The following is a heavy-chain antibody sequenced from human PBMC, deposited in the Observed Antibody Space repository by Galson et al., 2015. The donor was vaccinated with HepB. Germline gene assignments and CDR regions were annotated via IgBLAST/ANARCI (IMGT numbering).Heavy chain of an antibody. Sequence: SLRLSCAASGFTFSSYGMHWVRQAPGKGLEWVAVIWYDGSNKYYADSVKGRFTISRDNSKNTLYLQMNSLRAEDTAVYYCARDHYCSGGSCYLGYYYYYGMDVWGQGTTVTVSS. V-gene: IGHV3-33*01. J-gene: IGHJ6*02. CDR3: ARDHYCSGGSCYLGYYYYYGMDV. D-gene: IGHD2-15*01. CDR2: IWYDGSNK. CDR1: GFTFSSYG.